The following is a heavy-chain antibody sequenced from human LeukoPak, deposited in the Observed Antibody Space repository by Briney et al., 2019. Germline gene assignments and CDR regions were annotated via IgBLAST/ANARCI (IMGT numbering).Heavy chain of an antibody. D-gene: IGHD5-18*01. CDR3: ARERTISYRGYSYGYGYYYMDV. J-gene: IGHJ6*03. CDR1: GYSISSGYY. Sequence: SETLSLTCTVSGYSISSGYYWGWIRQPPGKGLEWIGSIYHSGSTYYNPSLKSRVTISVDTSKNQFSLKLSSVTAADTAVYYCARERTISYRGYSYGYGYYYMDVWGKGTTVTVSS. CDR2: IYHSGST. V-gene: IGHV4-38-2*02.